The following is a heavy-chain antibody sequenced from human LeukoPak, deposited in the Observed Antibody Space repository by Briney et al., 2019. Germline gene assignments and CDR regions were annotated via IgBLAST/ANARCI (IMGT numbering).Heavy chain of an antibody. CDR1: GGSISSGSYW. Sequence: SQTLSLTCTVSGGSISSGSYWWSWIRQHPGKGLEWIGYIYYSGSTYYNPSLKSRVTISVDTSKNQFSLKLSSVTAADTAVYYCARGGDYDSSGVFDYWGQGTLVTVSS. D-gene: IGHD3-22*01. J-gene: IGHJ4*02. V-gene: IGHV4-31*03. CDR2: IYYSGST. CDR3: ARGGDYDSSGVFDY.